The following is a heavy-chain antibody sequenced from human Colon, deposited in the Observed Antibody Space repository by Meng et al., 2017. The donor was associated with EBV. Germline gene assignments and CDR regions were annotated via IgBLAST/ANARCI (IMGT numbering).Heavy chain of an antibody. D-gene: IGHD2-21*01. CDR3: ARVWQSLTAFFDS. V-gene: IGHV4-4*02. CDR2: VYHTGST. CDR1: GGSISSSHW. J-gene: IGHJ4*02. Sequence: VPLQGPGPGLVKPSGTLSLTCAVSGGSISSSHWWTWVRQPPGKGLEWIGEVYHTGSTKYNPSLKSRLTISVDKSKNQFSLNLTSVTAADTAVYYCARVWQSLTAFFDSWGQGTLVTVSS.